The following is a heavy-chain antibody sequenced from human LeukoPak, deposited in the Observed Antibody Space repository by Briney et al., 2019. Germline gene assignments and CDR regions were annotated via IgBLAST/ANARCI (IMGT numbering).Heavy chain of an antibody. J-gene: IGHJ4*02. CDR3: ARDMVRGVTTPTGY. CDR1: GYTFTSYG. Sequence: ASVKVSCKASGYTFTSYGISWVRQAPGQGLEWMGWISAYNGNTNYAQKLQGRVTMTTDTSTSTASMELRSLRSDDTAVYYCARDMVRGVTTPTGYWGQGTLVTVSS. V-gene: IGHV1-18*01. CDR2: ISAYNGNT. D-gene: IGHD3-10*01.